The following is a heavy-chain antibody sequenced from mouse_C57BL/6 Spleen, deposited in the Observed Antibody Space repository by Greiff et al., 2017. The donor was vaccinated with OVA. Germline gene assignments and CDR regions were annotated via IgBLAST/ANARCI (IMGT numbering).Heavy chain of an antibody. Sequence: VQLQQSGPELVKPGASVKISCKASGYAFSSSWMNWVKQRPGKGLEWIGRIYPGDGDTNYNGKFKGKATLTADKSSSTAYMQLSSLTSEASAVYFCARVTTVVAPYWYFDVWGTGTTVTVSS. D-gene: IGHD1-1*01. CDR1: GYAFSSSW. J-gene: IGHJ1*03. CDR3: ARVTTVVAPYWYFDV. V-gene: IGHV1-82*01. CDR2: IYPGDGDT.